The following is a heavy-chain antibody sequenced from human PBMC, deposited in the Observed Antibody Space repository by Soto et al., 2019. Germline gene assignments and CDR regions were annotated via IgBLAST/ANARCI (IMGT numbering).Heavy chain of an antibody. D-gene: IGHD6-19*01. Sequence: QVQLQLWGAGLLKPSETLSLTCAVYGGSFSDFYWTWIRQLPGKGLEGIGEINHSGNTNYNPSLKSRVAISVDTSKNQFSLNLDSVTAADTAVYYCGPRGAVADPRGYWGQGTLVTVSS. V-gene: IGHV4-34*01. CDR3: GPRGAVADPRGY. J-gene: IGHJ4*02. CDR1: GGSFSDFY. CDR2: INHSGNT.